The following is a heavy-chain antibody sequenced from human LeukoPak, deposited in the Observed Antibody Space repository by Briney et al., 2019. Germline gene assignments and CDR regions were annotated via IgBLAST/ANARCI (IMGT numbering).Heavy chain of an antibody. J-gene: IGHJ4*02. CDR2: INHSGST. V-gene: IGHV4-34*01. CDR3: ARAYCVGDCTVLHIYFDN. D-gene: IGHD2-21*02. Sequence: SETLSLTCAVYGGSFSGYYWSWIRQPPGKGLEWTGEINHSGSTNYNPSLKSRVTISVDTSKNQFSLKLSSVTAADTAVYYCARAYCVGDCTVLHIYFDNWGQGTLVTVSS. CDR1: GGSFSGYY.